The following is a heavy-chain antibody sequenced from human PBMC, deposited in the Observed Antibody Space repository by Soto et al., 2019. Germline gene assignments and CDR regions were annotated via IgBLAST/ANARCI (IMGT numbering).Heavy chain of an antibody. Sequence: QVQLVQSGAEVKRPGSSVKVSCKASGGAFRDYAFSWVRQAPGQGLEWLGGIMPIFRAPDYAQKCQGRVTITADESAMTAYMEVRSLRSEDTAVYYWASWLKGADIGNYYYGMDVWGQGTTVTVS. CDR1: GGAFRDYA. J-gene: IGHJ6*02. CDR2: IMPIFRAP. CDR3: ASWLKGADIGNYYYGMDV. V-gene: IGHV1-69*12. D-gene: IGHD2-15*01.